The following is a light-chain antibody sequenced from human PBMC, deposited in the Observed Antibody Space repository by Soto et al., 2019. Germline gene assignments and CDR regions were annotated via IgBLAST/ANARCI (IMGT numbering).Light chain of an antibody. J-gene: IGLJ1*01. CDR2: EVN. CDR3: HSYTSSTTYV. V-gene: IGLV2-14*01. Sequence: LTQPASVSGSPGQSITISCTGTSSDVGGYNYVSWYQQHPGKAPKLMIYEVNNRPSGVSNRFSGSKSGNTASLTISGLQAEDEADYYCHSYTSSTTYVFGTGTKVTVL. CDR1: SSDVGGYNY.